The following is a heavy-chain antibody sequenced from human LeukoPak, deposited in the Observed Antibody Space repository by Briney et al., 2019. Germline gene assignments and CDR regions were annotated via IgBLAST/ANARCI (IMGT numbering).Heavy chain of an antibody. J-gene: IGHJ4*02. CDR3: ANADSSGYVFDY. Sequence: SVKVSCKASGGTFSSYAISWVRQAPGQGLEWMGGIIPIFGTANYAQKFQGRVTITADESTSTAYMELSSLRSEDTAVYYCANADSSGYVFDYWGQGTLVTVSS. CDR1: GGTFSSYA. CDR2: IIPIFGTA. V-gene: IGHV1-69*13. D-gene: IGHD3-22*01.